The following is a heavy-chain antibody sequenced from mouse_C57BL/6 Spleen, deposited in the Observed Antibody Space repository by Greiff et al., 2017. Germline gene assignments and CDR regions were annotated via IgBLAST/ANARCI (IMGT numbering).Heavy chain of an antibody. Sequence: EVQLQQSGAELVRPGASVKLSCTASGFNFKDYYMHWVKQRPEQGLEWIGRIDPEDGDTEYAPKFQGKATMTADTSSNTAYLQLSSLTSEDTAVYYCTTPSNSYAMDYWGQGTSVTVSS. J-gene: IGHJ4*01. V-gene: IGHV14-1*01. CDR2: IDPEDGDT. D-gene: IGHD2-5*01. CDR1: GFNFKDYY. CDR3: TTPSNSYAMDY.